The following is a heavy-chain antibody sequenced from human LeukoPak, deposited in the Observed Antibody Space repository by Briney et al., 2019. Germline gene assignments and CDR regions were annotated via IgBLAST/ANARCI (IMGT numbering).Heavy chain of an antibody. J-gene: IGHJ3*02. D-gene: IGHD3-9*01. CDR2: IIPIFGTA. V-gene: IGHV1-69*06. CDR3: ARALRYFGSDAFDI. CDR1: GGTFSSYA. Sequence: ASVKVSCKASGGTFSSYAISWVRQAPGQGLEWMGGIIPIFGTANYAQKFQGRVTIAADKSTSTAYMELSSLRSEDTAVYYCARALRYFGSDAFDIWGQGTMVTVSS.